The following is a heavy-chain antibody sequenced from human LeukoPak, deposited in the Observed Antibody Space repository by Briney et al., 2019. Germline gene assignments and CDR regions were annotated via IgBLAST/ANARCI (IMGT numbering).Heavy chain of an antibody. Sequence: SETLSLTCTVSGGSISSSSYYWGWIRQPPGKGLEWIGYIYYSGSTYYNPSLKSRVTISVDTSKNQFSLKLSSVTAADTAVYYCAKDLGLAAAWGPFDYWGQGTLVTVSS. J-gene: IGHJ4*02. CDR1: GGSISSSSYY. D-gene: IGHD6-13*01. CDR2: IYYSGST. CDR3: AKDLGLAAAWGPFDY. V-gene: IGHV4-31*03.